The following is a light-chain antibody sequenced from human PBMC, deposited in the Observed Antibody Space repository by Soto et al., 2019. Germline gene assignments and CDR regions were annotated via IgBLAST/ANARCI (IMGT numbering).Light chain of an antibody. CDR2: AAS. V-gene: IGKV3-20*01. CDR1: QSVSSY. Sequence: EIVLTQSPATLSLSPGETATLSCRASQSVSSYLAWYQQKPGQAPRLLIYAASNRATGIPARFSGSGSRTDFTLTISRLEPEDFAVYYCQQYGSSPPITFGQGTRLEIK. CDR3: QQYGSSPPIT. J-gene: IGKJ5*01.